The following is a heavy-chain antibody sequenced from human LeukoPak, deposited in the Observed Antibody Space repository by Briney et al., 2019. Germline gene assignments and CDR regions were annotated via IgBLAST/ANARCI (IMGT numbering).Heavy chain of an antibody. D-gene: IGHD3-22*01. J-gene: IGHJ4*02. Sequence: ASVKVSCKASGYTFTSYYMHWVRQAPGQGLEWMGIINPSGGSTSYAQKFQGRVTMTRDTSTSKVYMELSSLRSEDTAVYYCARDGAVDYYDSSGYSDYWGQGTLVTVSS. CDR1: GYTFTSYY. CDR3: ARDGAVDYYDSSGYSDY. CDR2: INPSGGST. V-gene: IGHV1-46*01.